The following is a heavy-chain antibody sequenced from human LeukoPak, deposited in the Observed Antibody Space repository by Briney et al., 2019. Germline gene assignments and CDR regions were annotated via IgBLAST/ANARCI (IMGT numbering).Heavy chain of an antibody. CDR1: GFTFSSYA. D-gene: IGHD7-27*01. CDR2: ISGSGAST. V-gene: IGHV3-23*01. J-gene: IGHJ4*02. CDR3: AIDPNWGTHS. Sequence: GGSLRLSCEASGFTFSSYAMSWVRQAPGKGLEWVSGISGSGASTYYADSVKGRFTISRDNFKNALYLQMNSLRVEDTAVYYCAIDPNWGTHSWGQGVLVTVSS.